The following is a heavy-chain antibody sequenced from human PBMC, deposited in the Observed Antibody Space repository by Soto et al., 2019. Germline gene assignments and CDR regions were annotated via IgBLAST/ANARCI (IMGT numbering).Heavy chain of an antibody. J-gene: IGHJ6*02. V-gene: IGHV3-23*01. D-gene: IGHD5-12*01. CDR2: ISASGGSA. CDR1: GFTLSSYA. Sequence: EVQLLGSGGGLVQPGGSLRLSCADSGFTLSSYALSWVRQAPGKGLEWVAEISASGGSAYYADSVKGRFTISRDNSKSTLYLQMNSRGVENTADYYWAIAVAMISYYVMNSWGQGNTFTVSS. CDR3: AIAVAMISYYVMNS.